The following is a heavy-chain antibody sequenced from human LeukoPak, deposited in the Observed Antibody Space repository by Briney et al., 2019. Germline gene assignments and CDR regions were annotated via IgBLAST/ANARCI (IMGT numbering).Heavy chain of an antibody. Sequence: ASVKVSCKVSGYTLTELSMHWVRQAPGKGLEWMGGFDPEDGETIYAQKFQGRVTMTEDTSTDTAYMELSSLKASDTAMYYCARQGCSSTSCYVGDYYFDYWGQGTLVTVSS. CDR1: GYTLTELS. D-gene: IGHD2-2*01. J-gene: IGHJ4*02. CDR3: ARQGCSSTSCYVGDYYFDY. V-gene: IGHV1-24*01. CDR2: FDPEDGET.